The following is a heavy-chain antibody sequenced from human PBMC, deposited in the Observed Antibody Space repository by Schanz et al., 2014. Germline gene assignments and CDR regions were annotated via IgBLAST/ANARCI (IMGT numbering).Heavy chain of an antibody. V-gene: IGHV3-21*01. CDR2: ISGNSIFT. J-gene: IGHJ2*01. Sequence: EVQLVESGGGLVKPGGSLRLSCEVSGFTFSDYSMTWVRQPPGKGLEWVSYISGNSIFTYNAKSVRGRFTISRDNAKNSLYLQMNSLRDDDTAIYYCARGQSSGFSYAEMAFDLWGRGTRVSVSS. CDR1: GFTFSDYS. D-gene: IGHD3-22*01. CDR3: ARGQSSGFSYAEMAFDL.